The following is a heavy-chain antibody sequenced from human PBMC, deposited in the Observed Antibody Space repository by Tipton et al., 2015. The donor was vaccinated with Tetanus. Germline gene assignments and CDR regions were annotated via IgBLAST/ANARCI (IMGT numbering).Heavy chain of an antibody. CDR3: ARAGEGGYDATMGFYYYYMDV. CDR1: GAPISTYS. V-gene: IGHV4-59*01. CDR2: LYFSGNT. D-gene: IGHD5-12*01. J-gene: IGHJ6*03. Sequence: TLSLTCTVSGAPISTYSWTWIRQSPGKGLEWIAYLYFSGNTNYNPSLRTRVTMSPDTSKNQVSLRLNSVTAADTAVYYCARAGEGGYDATMGFYYYYMDVWGKGTAVTASS.